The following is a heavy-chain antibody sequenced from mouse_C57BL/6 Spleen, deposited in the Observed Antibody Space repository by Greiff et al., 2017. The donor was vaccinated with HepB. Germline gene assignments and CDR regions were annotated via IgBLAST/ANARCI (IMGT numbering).Heavy chain of an antibody. CDR1: GFNIKDYY. V-gene: IGHV14-1*01. D-gene: IGHD1-1*01. CDR2: IDPEDGDT. Sequence: EVQLQQSGAELVRPGASVKLSCTASGFNIKDYYMHWVKQRPEQGLEWIGRIDPEDGDTEYAPKFQGKATMTADTSSNTAYLQLSSLTSEDTAVYYCTTGGSTVRSFDYWGQGTTLTVSS. CDR3: TTGGSTVRSFDY. J-gene: IGHJ2*01.